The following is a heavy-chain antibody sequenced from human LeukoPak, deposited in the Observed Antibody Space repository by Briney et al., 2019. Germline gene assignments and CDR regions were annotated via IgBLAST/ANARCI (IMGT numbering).Heavy chain of an antibody. CDR2: IYYTGTT. D-gene: IGHD4-23*01. CDR1: GGSISSYY. CDR3: ARDRYGGNSGEFDY. V-gene: IGHV4-59*01. J-gene: IGHJ4*02. Sequence: PSETLSLTCTVSGGSISSYYWSWIRQSPGKALEWIGYIYYTGTTNSNPSLKSRVTILVDTSKNQFSLKLSSVTAADTAVYYCARDRYGGNSGEFDYWGQGTLVTVSS.